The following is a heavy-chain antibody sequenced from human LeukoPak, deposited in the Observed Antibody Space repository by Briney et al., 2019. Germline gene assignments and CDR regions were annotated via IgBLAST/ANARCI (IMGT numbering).Heavy chain of an antibody. CDR2: IIPIFGTA. D-gene: IGHD2-15*01. CDR1: GYTFTSYD. V-gene: IGHV1-69*13. Sequence: ASVKVSCKASGYTFTSYDINWVRQAPGQGLEWMGGIIPIFGTANYAQKFQGRVTITADESTSTAYMELSSLRSEDTAVYYCASRGYLTNWFDPWGQGTLVTVSS. J-gene: IGHJ5*02. CDR3: ASRGYLTNWFDP.